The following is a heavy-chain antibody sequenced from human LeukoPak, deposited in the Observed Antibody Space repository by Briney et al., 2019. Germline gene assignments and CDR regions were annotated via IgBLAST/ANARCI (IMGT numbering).Heavy chain of an antibody. J-gene: IGHJ3*02. CDR2: INHSGST. CDR3: ARDRGYTAMVKVWNAFDI. D-gene: IGHD5-18*01. V-gene: IGHV4-34*01. Sequence: SETLSLTCAVYGGSFSGYYWSWIRQPPGKGLEWIGEINHSGSTYYNPSPKSRVTISVDTSKNQFSLKLSSVTAADTAVYYCARDRGYTAMVKVWNAFDIWGQGTMVTVSS. CDR1: GGSFSGYY.